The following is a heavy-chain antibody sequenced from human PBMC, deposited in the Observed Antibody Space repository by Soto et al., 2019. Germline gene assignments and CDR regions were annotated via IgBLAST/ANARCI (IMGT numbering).Heavy chain of an antibody. CDR1: GGSISSGDYY. Sequence: QVQLQESGPGLVKPSQTLSLTCTVSGGSISSGDYYWSWIRQPPGKGLEWIGYIYYSGSTYYNPSLKSRVNKSVDTSKNQCSLKLSSVTAADTAVYYCARVVAATQGLYGMDVWGQGTTVTVSS. V-gene: IGHV4-30-4*01. CDR3: ARVVAATQGLYGMDV. CDR2: IYYSGST. J-gene: IGHJ6*02. D-gene: IGHD2-15*01.